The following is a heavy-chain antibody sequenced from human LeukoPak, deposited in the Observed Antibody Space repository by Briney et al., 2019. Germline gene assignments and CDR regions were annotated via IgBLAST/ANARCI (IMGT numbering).Heavy chain of an antibody. Sequence: GGSLRLSCAASGFTFSNAWMSWVRQAPGKGLEWVGRIKSKTDGGTTDYAAPVKGRFTISRDDSKNTLYLQMNSLKTEDTAVYYCTTAVASTNGVCDYWGQGTLVTVSS. V-gene: IGHV3-15*01. CDR2: IKSKTDGGTT. D-gene: IGHD2-8*01. CDR3: TTAVASTNGVCDY. CDR1: GFTFSNAW. J-gene: IGHJ4*02.